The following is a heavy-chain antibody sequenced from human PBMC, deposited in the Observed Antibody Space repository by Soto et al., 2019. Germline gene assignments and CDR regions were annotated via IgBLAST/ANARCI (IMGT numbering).Heavy chain of an antibody. CDR2: ISYDGSSK. V-gene: IGHV3-30-3*01. CDR3: AKVLTGDLDY. J-gene: IGHJ4*02. D-gene: IGHD7-27*01. CDR1: GFTFSSYA. Sequence: GGSLRLSCAASGFTFSSYAMFWVRQAPGKGLEWVAVISYDGSSKYYADSVKGRFTITRDNSKNTLDLQMSSLRVEDTAVYYCAKVLTGDLDYWGQGTLVTVSS.